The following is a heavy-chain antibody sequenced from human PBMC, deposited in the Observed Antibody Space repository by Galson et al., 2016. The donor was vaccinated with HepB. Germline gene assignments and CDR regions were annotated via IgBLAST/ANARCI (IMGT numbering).Heavy chain of an antibody. Sequence: TLSLTCAVSGDSISSSYWWSWVRQPPGQGLEWIGQIFHSGRVNYTPSLASRVTISIDTSNNHFSLRLTSVTAADTALYYCARQYWGGPSDYWGQGTLVIVSS. CDR1: GDSISSSYW. CDR2: IFHSGRV. V-gene: IGHV4-4*02. D-gene: IGHD2/OR15-2a*01. CDR3: ARQYWGGPSDY. J-gene: IGHJ4*02.